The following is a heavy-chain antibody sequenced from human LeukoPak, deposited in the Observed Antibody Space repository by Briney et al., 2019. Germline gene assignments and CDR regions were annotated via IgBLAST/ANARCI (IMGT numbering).Heavy chain of an antibody. J-gene: IGHJ4*02. CDR1: GFTFSSYA. V-gene: IGHV3-30-3*01. Sequence: PGGSLRLSCAASGFTFSSYAMHWVRQAPGKGLEWVAVISYDGSNKYYADSMKGRFTISRDNSKNTLYLQMNSLRAEDTAVYYCARDREYSSSAPDYWGQGTLVTVSS. D-gene: IGHD6-6*01. CDR2: ISYDGSNK. CDR3: ARDREYSSSAPDY.